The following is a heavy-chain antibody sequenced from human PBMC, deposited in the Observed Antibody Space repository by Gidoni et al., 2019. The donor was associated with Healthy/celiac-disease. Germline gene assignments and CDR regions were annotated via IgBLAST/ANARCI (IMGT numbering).Heavy chain of an antibody. CDR2: ISSSSSYI. J-gene: IGHJ3*02. Sequence: EVQLVESGGGLVKPGGSLRLSCAASCFTFSSYSMNWVRQAPGKGLEWVSSISSSSSYIYYADSVKGRFTISRDNAKNSLYLQMNSLRAEDTAVYYCARGIRGSYYFLAFDIWGQGTMVTVSS. CDR3: ARGIRGSYYFLAFDI. V-gene: IGHV3-21*01. D-gene: IGHD1-26*01. CDR1: CFTFSSYS.